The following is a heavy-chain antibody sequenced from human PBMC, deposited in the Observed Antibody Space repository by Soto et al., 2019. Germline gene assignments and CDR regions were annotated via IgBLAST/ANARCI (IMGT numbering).Heavy chain of an antibody. V-gene: IGHV1-69*12. CDR1: GVTFSTYA. D-gene: IGHD2-15*01. J-gene: IGHJ6*02. CDR3: ARDEMVVATGSRTWHYYYGMDV. CDR2: IIPIFSTA. Sequence: QVQLVQSGAEVKKPGSSVKVSCKSSGVTFSTYAISWVRQAPGQGLEWMGGIIPIFSTANYAQKFQGRVTINADESTTTAYMELISMRSEDTAVYYCARDEMVVATGSRTWHYYYGMDVWGQGTTVTVSS.